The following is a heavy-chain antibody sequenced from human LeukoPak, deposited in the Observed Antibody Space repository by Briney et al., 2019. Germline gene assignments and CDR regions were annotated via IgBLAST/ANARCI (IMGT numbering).Heavy chain of an antibody. V-gene: IGHV4-4*07. CDR3: ARDDPDCSGGSCYSVGYYYYYMDV. CDR1: GGSISSYY. Sequence: PSETLSLTCTVSGGSISSYYWSWIRQPAGKGLEWIGRTYTSGSTNYNPSLKSRVTMSVDTSKNQFSLKLSSVTAADTAAYYCARDDPDCSGGSCYSVGYYYYYMDVWGKGTTVTVSS. D-gene: IGHD2-15*01. CDR2: TYTSGST. J-gene: IGHJ6*03.